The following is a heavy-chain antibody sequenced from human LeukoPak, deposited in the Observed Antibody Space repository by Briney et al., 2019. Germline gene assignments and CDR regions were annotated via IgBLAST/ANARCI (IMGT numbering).Heavy chain of an antibody. CDR2: IWYERSYK. V-gene: IGHV3-33*01. CDR3: ARDNGGYNWFDP. D-gene: IGHD2-8*01. CDR1: GFTFSSYG. J-gene: IGHJ5*02. Sequence: PGGSLRLSCAASGFTFSSYGMHWVRQAPGKGLEWVAVIWYERSYKYYADSVKGRFTISRENSNNTLYLQMNSLRAEDTAVYYCARDNGGYNWFDPWGQGTLVTVSS.